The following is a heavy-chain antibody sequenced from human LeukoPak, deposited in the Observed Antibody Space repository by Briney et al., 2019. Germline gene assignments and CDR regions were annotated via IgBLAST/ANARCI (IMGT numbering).Heavy chain of an antibody. CDR2: IYTSGST. J-gene: IGHJ3*02. Sequence: PSETLSLTCTVSGGSISSGSYYWSWIRQPAGKGLEWIGRIYTSGSTNYNPSLKSRVTISVDTSKNQFSLQLNSVTPEDTAVYYCARGTFGQWLVQVAFDIWGQGTMVTVSS. CDR3: ARGTFGQWLVQVAFDI. V-gene: IGHV4-61*02. D-gene: IGHD6-19*01. CDR1: GGSISSGSYY.